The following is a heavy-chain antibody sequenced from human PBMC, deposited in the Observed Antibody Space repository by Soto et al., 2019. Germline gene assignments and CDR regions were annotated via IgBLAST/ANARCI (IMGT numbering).Heavy chain of an antibody. D-gene: IGHD2-15*01. CDR1: GGSFSGYY. Sequence: SETLSLTCAVYGGSFSGYYWSWIRQPPGKGLEWIGEINHSGSTNYNPSLKSRVSISVDTSKNQFSLKLRSVTAADTAVYYCARGPLIVVVVAATPGNWFDPWGQGTLVTVSS. CDR2: INHSGST. J-gene: IGHJ5*02. CDR3: ARGPLIVVVVAATPGNWFDP. V-gene: IGHV4-34*01.